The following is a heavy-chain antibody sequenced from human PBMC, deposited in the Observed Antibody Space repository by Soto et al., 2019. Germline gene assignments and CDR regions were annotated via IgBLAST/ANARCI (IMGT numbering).Heavy chain of an antibody. CDR2: IIPIFGTA. V-gene: IGHV1-69*06. CDR1: GGTFSSYA. CDR3: ARARVSGPYYYYYGMDV. J-gene: IGHJ6*02. D-gene: IGHD2-8*01. Sequence: ASVKVSCKASGGTFSSYAISWVRQAPGQGLEWMGGIIPIFGTANYAQKFQGRVTITADKSTSTAYMELSSLRSEDTAVYYCARARVSGPYYYYYGMDVWGQGTTVTVSS.